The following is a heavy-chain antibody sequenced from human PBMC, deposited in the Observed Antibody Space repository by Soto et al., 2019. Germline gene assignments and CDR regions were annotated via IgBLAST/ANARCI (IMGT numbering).Heavy chain of an antibody. CDR3: AREKSGYYDY. Sequence: EASVKVSCKASGYTFTIYAMHWVRQAPGQRLEWMGWINAGNGNTKYSQKFQGRVTMTRNTSISTAYMELSSLRSEDTAVYYCAREKSGYYDYWGQGTLVTVSS. J-gene: IGHJ4*02. V-gene: IGHV1-3*01. CDR2: INAGNGNT. CDR1: GYTFTIYA. D-gene: IGHD3-3*01.